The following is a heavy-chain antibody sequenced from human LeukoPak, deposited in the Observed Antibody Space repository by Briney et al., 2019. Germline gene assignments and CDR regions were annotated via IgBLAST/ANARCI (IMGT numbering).Heavy chain of an antibody. CDR3: AKDGSGTPGGFDY. V-gene: IGHV3-30*18. CDR2: ISYDGSNK. J-gene: IGHJ4*02. Sequence: PGGSLRLSCAASGFTFSSYGMHWVRQAPGKGLEGGAVISYDGSNKYYADSVKGRFTISRDNSKNTLYLQMNSLRAEDTAVYYCAKDGSGTPGGFDYWGQGTLVTVSS. D-gene: IGHD1-26*01. CDR1: GFTFSSYG.